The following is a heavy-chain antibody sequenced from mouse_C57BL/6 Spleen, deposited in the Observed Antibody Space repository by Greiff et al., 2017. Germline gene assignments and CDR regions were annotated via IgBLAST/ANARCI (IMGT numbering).Heavy chain of an antibody. CDR3: TTDFYYCSYVDFDY. J-gene: IGHJ2*01. Sequence: QVQLQQSGAELVKPGASVKLSCKASGYTFTSYCMHWVKQRPGQGLEWIGWIYPESGSTKYNAKFKGKATLTVDTSSSTAYMQLSSLTSEDSAVYYSTTDFYYCSYVDFDYWGKGTTRTVSS. CDR2: IYPESGST. V-gene: IGHV1-64*01. D-gene: IGHD2-1*01. CDR1: GYTFTSYC.